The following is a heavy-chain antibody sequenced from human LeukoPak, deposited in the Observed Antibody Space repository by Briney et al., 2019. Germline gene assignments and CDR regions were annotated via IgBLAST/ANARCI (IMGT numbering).Heavy chain of an antibody. J-gene: IGHJ5*02. CDR1: GFTVSSNY. Sequence: PGGSLRLSCAASGFTVSSNYMSWVRQAPGKGLEWVSVIYSGGSTYYADSVKGRFTISRDNSKNTLYLQMNSLRAEDTAVYYCLWPRAAAGTFRFDPWGQGTLVTVSS. D-gene: IGHD6-13*01. CDR2: IYSGGST. CDR3: LWPRAAAGTFRFDP. V-gene: IGHV3-53*01.